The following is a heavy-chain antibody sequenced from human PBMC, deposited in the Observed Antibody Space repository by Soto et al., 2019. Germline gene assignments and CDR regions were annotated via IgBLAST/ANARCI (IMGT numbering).Heavy chain of an antibody. D-gene: IGHD3-22*01. CDR2: ISSNGGNT. CDR3: ARAGPYYYDSSGYYYDY. V-gene: IGHV3-64*01. CDR1: GFIFSSYS. J-gene: IGHJ4*02. Sequence: PGGSLRLSCASSGFIFSSYSMHWVRQAPGKGLEYVSAISSNGGNTHYANSVKGRFTISRDNSKNTLYLQMGSLRAEDMAVYYCARAGPYYYDSSGYYYDYWGQGALVTVSS.